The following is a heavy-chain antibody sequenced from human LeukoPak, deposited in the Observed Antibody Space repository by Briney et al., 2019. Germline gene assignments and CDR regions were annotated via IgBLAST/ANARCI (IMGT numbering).Heavy chain of an antibody. CDR2: IYYSGST. CDR3: ARLGKTGGVYSSIAARRVY. V-gene: IGHV4-39*07. D-gene: IGHD6-6*01. Sequence: SETLSLTCTVSGGSISSSSYYWGWIRQPPGKGLEWIGSIYYSGSTYYNPSLKSRVTISVDTSKNQFSLKLSSVTAADTAVYYCARLGKTGGVYSSIAARRVYWGQGTLVTVSS. CDR1: GGSISSSSYY. J-gene: IGHJ4*02.